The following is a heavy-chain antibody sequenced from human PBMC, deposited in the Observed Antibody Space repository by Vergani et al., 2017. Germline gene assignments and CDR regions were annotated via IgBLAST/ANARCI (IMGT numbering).Heavy chain of an antibody. Sequence: EVQLVESGGGLVQPGGSLRLSCAASGFTFSSYSMNWVRQAPGKGREWFSSISSSSSYIYYADSVKGRFTISRDNAKNSLYLQMNSLRAEETALYYCARHPRYYDFWSGSFDPWGQGTLVTVSS. CDR2: ISSSSSYI. J-gene: IGHJ5*02. D-gene: IGHD3-3*01. CDR3: ARHPRYYDFWSGSFDP. CDR1: GFTFSSYS. V-gene: IGHV3-21*04.